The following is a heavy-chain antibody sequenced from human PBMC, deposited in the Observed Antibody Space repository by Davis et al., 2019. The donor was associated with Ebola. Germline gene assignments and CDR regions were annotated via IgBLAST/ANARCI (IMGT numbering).Heavy chain of an antibody. Sequence: SVKVSCKASGGTFSSYAISWVRQAPGQGLEWMGGIIPIFGTANYAQKFQGRVTITADESTSTAYMELSSLRSEDTAVYYCARRRYCSGGSCPTAGNWFDPWGQGTLVTVSS. V-gene: IGHV1-69*13. CDR2: IIPIFGTA. CDR3: ARRRYCSGGSCPTAGNWFDP. D-gene: IGHD2-15*01. CDR1: GGTFSSYA. J-gene: IGHJ5*02.